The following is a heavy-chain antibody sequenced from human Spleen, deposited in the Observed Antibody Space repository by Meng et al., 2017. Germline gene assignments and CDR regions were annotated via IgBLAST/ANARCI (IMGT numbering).Heavy chain of an antibody. CDR1: GFTFDDYA. CDR2: VSWDGGTT. CDR3: ARDDPDYGSGDDAYDI. J-gene: IGHJ3*02. D-gene: IGHD3-10*01. V-gene: IGHV3-43D*03. Sequence: GESLKISCAASGFTFDDYAMHWVRQAPGKGLDWVSVVSWDGGTTYYADSVKGRFTISRGNSKKSLYLQMNSLRAEDTAIYYCARDDPDYGSGDDAYDIWGQGTMVTVSS.